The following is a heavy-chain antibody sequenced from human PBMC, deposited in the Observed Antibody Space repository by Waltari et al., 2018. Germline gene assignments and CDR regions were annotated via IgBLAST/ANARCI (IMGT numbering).Heavy chain of an antibody. CDR3: ARGSAYYVRVWDL. D-gene: IGHD3-16*01. Sequence: LVESGGDLVRPGGSLRLSCAASGINLRSYWMSGGRRAPGKGLSWVAKMNDDGSAQYYVDSVRGRLTVSRDNAKNSLYLEMNNVRVDDTAVYYCARGSAYYVRVWDLWGPGTLVTVSS. J-gene: IGHJ4*02. V-gene: IGHV3-7*03. CDR1: GINLRSYW. CDR2: MNDDGSAQ.